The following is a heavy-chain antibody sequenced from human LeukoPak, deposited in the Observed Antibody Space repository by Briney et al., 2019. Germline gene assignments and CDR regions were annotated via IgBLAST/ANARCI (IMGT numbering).Heavy chain of an antibody. CDR2: IWYDGSNK. J-gene: IGHJ4*02. V-gene: IGHV3-33*01. CDR3: ARDGPGRVSPDY. D-gene: IGHD6-13*01. Sequence: GGSLRLSCAASGFTLSSYGMHWVRQAPGKGLEWVAVIWYDGSNKYYADSVKGRFTISRDNSKNALYLQMNSLRAEDTAVYYCARDGPGRVSPDYWGQGTLVTVSS. CDR1: GFTLSSYG.